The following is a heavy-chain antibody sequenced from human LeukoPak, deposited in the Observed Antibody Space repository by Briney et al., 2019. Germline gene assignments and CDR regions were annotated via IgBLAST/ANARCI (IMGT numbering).Heavy chain of an antibody. J-gene: IGHJ5*02. CDR2: ISSSSSTI. CDR1: GFTFSSYG. Sequence: AGGTLRLSCAASGFTFSSYGMSWVRQAPGKGLEWVSYISSSSSTIYYADSVKGRFTISRDNAKNSLYLQMNSLRADDTAVYYCARVPTPRYCSSTSCSVLTWFDPWGQGTLVTVSS. CDR3: ARVPTPRYCSSTSCSVLTWFDP. V-gene: IGHV3-48*01. D-gene: IGHD2-2*01.